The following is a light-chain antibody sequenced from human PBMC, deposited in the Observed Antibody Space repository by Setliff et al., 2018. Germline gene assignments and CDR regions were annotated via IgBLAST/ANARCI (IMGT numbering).Light chain of an antibody. Sequence: QSVLTQPASVSGSPGQSITISCTGTSSDVGDYKYVSWYQQLPGKAPKLMIYEVTKRPSGVPDRFSGSKSGNTASLTVSGLQGEDEADYYCSSYASSINPYVFGTGTKVTVL. CDR3: SSYASSINPYV. CDR1: SSDVGDYKY. V-gene: IGLV2-8*01. CDR2: EVT. J-gene: IGLJ1*01.